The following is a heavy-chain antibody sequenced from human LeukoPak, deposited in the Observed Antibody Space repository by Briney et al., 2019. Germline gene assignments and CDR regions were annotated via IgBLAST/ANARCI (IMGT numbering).Heavy chain of an antibody. D-gene: IGHD5-24*01. CDR1: GYIFTDYY. Sequence: ASVKVSCKASGYIFTDYYMHWVRQAPGQELGWMGRINPNSGGTNYAQKFQGRVTMTRDTSISTAYTELSSLRSEDTAVYYCASVYKHGMDVWGQGTTVIVSS. CDR3: ASVYKHGMDV. CDR2: INPNSGGT. V-gene: IGHV1/OR15-1*01. J-gene: IGHJ6*02.